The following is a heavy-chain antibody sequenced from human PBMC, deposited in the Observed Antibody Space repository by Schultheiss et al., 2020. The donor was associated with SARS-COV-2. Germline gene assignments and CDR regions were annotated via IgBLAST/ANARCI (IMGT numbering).Heavy chain of an antibody. CDR2: INNNGITT. CDR1: GFTFSSAS. CDR3: ARDLGYYFDY. Sequence: GGSLRLSCAASGFTFSSASMTWVRQAPGKGLEWVSVINNNGITTYYADSVKGRFTISRDNSQNTLFLQMNSLRAEDTAVYYCARDLGYYFDYWGQGTLVTVSS. J-gene: IGHJ4*02. V-gene: IGHV3-23*01.